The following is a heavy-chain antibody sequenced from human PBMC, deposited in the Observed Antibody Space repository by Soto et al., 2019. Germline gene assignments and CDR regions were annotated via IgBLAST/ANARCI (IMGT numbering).Heavy chain of an antibody. J-gene: IGHJ4*02. CDR3: ARAMVRGVLGY. CDR2: IYYRGGT. V-gene: IGHV4-31*03. Sequence: QVQMQESGPGLVKPSQTLSLTCTVSGASISHADYYWTWIRQHPGKGLAWIGYIYYRGGTYYNPSLESRVAMSVDTSKNQFSLKLNSVTAADTAVYYCARAMVRGVLGYWGQGILVTVSS. D-gene: IGHD3-10*01. CDR1: GASISHADYY.